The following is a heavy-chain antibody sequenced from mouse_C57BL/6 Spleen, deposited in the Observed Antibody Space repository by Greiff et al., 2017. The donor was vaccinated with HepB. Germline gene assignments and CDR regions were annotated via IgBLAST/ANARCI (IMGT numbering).Heavy chain of an antibody. CDR2: IDPSDSYT. V-gene: IGHV1-69*01. CDR1: GYTFTSYW. CDR3: ARGYGSSYGAMDD. D-gene: IGHD1-1*01. Sequence: QVQLQQPGAELVMPGASVKLSCKASGYTFTSYWMHWVKQRPGQGLEWIGEIDPSDSYTNYNQKFKGKSTLTVDKSSSTAYMQLSSLTSEDSAVYDCARGYGSSYGAMDDWGQGTTVTVSS. J-gene: IGHJ4*01.